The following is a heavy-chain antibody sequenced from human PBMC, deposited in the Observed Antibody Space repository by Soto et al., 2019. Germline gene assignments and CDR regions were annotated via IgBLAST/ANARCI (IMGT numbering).Heavy chain of an antibody. Sequence: GGSLRLSCATSGFTFSTYAISLVRQAPGKGLEWVSAISGNSEITSYADSAKGRFTISKDNSKNTLYLQMNSLRAEDTALYYCATDKRSFDYWGQGTMVTASS. J-gene: IGHJ4*02. CDR3: ATDKRSFDY. CDR2: ISGNSEIT. V-gene: IGHV3-23*01. CDR1: GFTFSTYA.